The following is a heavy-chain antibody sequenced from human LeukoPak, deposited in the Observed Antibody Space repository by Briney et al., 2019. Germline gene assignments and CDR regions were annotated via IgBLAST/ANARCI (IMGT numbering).Heavy chain of an antibody. V-gene: IGHV4-34*01. J-gene: IGHJ4*02. CDR2: INHSGST. CDR3: ARGQGVAPGRIDY. Sequence: SETLSLTCAVYGGSFSGYYWSWIRQPPGKGLEWIGQINHSGSTNYNPSLKSRVTISVDTSKNQFSLKLSSVTAADTAVYYCARGQGVAPGRIDYWGQGTLVTVSS. D-gene: IGHD2-2*01. CDR1: GGSFSGYY.